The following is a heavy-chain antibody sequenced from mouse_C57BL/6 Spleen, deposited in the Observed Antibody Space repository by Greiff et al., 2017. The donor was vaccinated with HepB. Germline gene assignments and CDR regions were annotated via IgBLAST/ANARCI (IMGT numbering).Heavy chain of an antibody. CDR1: GFSLTSYG. D-gene: IGHD4-1*02. V-gene: IGHV2-2*01. CDR3: ARLPNWDWYFDV. CDR2: IWSGGST. J-gene: IGHJ1*03. Sequence: VHLVESGPGLVQPSQSLSITCTVSGFSLTSYGVHWVRQSPGKGLEWLGVIWSGGSTDYNAAFISRLSISKDNSKSQVFFKMNSLQADDTAIYYCARLPNWDWYFDVWGTGTTVTVSS.